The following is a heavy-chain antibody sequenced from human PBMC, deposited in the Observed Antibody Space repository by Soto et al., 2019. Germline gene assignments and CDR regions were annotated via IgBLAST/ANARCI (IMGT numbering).Heavy chain of an antibody. CDR1: GYFISTGYY. V-gene: IGHV4-38-2*01. Sequence: KPSETLSLTCAVSGYFISTGYYWAWIRQSSGKGLEWIGSTHYSGTTYYNTSLKSRVTVSVDTSKNQFSLKLTSVTAADTAVYFCARGYSGSYFDLWGQGTLVTVSS. CDR2: THYSGTT. J-gene: IGHJ4*02. CDR3: ARGYSGSYFDL. D-gene: IGHD1-26*01.